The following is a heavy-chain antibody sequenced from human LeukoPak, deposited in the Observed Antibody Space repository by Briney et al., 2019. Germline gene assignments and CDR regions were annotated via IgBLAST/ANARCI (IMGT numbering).Heavy chain of an antibody. CDR2: IYSGGST. V-gene: IGHV3-66*01. CDR3: ARSEWLAVNPYFDY. D-gene: IGHD6-19*01. CDR1: GFTFSNYW. J-gene: IGHJ4*02. Sequence: GGSLRLSCEASGFTFSNYWMNWVRQAPGKGLEWVSVIYSGGSTYYADSVKGRFTISRDNSKNTLYLQMNSLRAEDTAVYYCARSEWLAVNPYFDYWGQGTLVTVSS.